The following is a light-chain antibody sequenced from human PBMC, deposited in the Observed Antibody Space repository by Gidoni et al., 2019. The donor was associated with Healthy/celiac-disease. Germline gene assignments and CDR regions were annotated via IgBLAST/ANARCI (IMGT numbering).Light chain of an antibody. J-gene: IGKJ5*01. CDR2: DAS. V-gene: IGKV1-13*02. Sequence: AIQLTQSPSSLSASVGDRVTITCRASQGISSALAWYQQKPGKAPKLLIYDASRLESGVPSRFRGSGSGTDFTLTISSLQPEDFATYYCQQFNSYPITFGQGTRLEIK. CDR3: QQFNSYPIT. CDR1: QGISSA.